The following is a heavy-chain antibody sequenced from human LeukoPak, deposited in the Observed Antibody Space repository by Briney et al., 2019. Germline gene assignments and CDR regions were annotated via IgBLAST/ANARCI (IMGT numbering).Heavy chain of an antibody. D-gene: IGHD4-17*01. CDR1: GFTFSSYD. CDR3: ARGKIGYYYGDYDGY. CDR2: INTISSTK. J-gene: IGHJ4*02. V-gene: IGHV3-48*02. Sequence: GGSLSLSCAASGFTFSSYDMNWVRQAPGKGLEWVSYINTISSTKYYADSVKGRFTISRDNAKNSLSLQMNSLRDEDTAVYYCARGKIGYYYGDYDGYWGQGTLVTVSS.